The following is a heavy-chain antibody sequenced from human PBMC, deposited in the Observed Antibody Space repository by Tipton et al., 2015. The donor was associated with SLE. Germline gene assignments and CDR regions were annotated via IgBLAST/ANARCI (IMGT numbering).Heavy chain of an antibody. CDR1: GGSFSGYY. CDR3: AREGGSSGFSYYFDY. D-gene: IGHD6-19*01. J-gene: IGHJ4*02. V-gene: IGHV4-30-4*01. CDR2: IYYSGST. Sequence: TLSLTCAVYGGSFSGYYWSWIRQPPGKGLEWIGYIYYSGSTYYNPSLKSRVTISVDTSKNQFSLKLSSVTAADTAVYYCAREGGSSGFSYYFDYWGQGTLVTVSS.